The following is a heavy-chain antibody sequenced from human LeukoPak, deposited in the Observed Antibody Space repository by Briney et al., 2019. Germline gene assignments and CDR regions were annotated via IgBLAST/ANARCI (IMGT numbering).Heavy chain of an antibody. CDR3: ARHARYLSGDNWFDA. J-gene: IGHJ5*02. D-gene: IGHD3-10*01. CDR2: LYYSGST. Sequence: SETLSLTCTVSGGSISSSNYYWGWVRKPPGKGLEWIGRLYYSGSTYYNPSLKSRVTISIDMSKNHFSLRLTSVTAADTAVYYCARHARYLSGDNWFDAWGQGTMVTVSS. V-gene: IGHV4-39*01. CDR1: GGSISSSNYY.